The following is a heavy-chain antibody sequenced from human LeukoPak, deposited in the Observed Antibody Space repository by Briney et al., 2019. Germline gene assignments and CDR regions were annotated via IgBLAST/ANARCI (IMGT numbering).Heavy chain of an antibody. Sequence: GGSLRLSCAASGFTFSSYGMSWVRQAPGKGLEWVSAISGSGGSTYYADSVKGRFIISRDNSKNTLYLQMNSLRAEDTAVYYCAKFAIRYCSGGSCHHFDYWGQGTLVTVSS. J-gene: IGHJ4*02. D-gene: IGHD2-15*01. CDR2: ISGSGGST. CDR1: GFTFSSYG. CDR3: AKFAIRYCSGGSCHHFDY. V-gene: IGHV3-23*01.